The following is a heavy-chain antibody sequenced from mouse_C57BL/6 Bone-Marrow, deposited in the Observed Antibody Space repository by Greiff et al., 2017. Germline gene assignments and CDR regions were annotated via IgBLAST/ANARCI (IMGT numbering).Heavy chain of an antibody. CDR3: TRRALYYYGSSPWYFDV. D-gene: IGHD1-1*01. V-gene: IGHV1-5*01. J-gene: IGHJ1*03. CDR2: IYPGNSDT. CDR1: GYTFTSYW. Sequence: EVQLQQSGTVLARPGASVKMSCKTSGYTFTSYWMHWVKQRPGQGLEWIGAIYPGNSDTSYNQKFKGKAKLTAVTSASTAYMELSSLTNEDSAVYYCTRRALYYYGSSPWYFDVWGTKTTVSVSS.